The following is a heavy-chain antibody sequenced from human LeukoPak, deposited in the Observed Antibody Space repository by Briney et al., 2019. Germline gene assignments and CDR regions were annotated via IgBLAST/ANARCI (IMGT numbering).Heavy chain of an antibody. CDR3: ARVDSSGWYGDYFDY. CDR2: IYYSGST. CDR1: GGSISSGGYY. Sequence: SQTLSLTCTVSGGSISSGGYYWSWIRQHPGKGLEWIGYIYYSGSTYYNPSLKSRVTISVDTSKNQFSLKLSSVTAADTAVYYCARVDSSGWYGDYFDYWGQGTLVTVSS. J-gene: IGHJ4*02. D-gene: IGHD6-19*01. V-gene: IGHV4-31*03.